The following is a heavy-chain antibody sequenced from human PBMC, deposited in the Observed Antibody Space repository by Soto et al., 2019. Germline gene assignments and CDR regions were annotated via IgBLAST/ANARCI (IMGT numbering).Heavy chain of an antibody. J-gene: IGHJ1*01. CDR2: ISSNGGST. CDR3: ARCLDLDYGDHGISAEYFQH. V-gene: IGHV3-64*01. Sequence: ESGGGLVQPGGSLRLSCAASGFTFSSYAMHWVRQAPGKGLEYVSAISSNGGSTYYANSVKGRFTISRDNSKNTLYLQMGSLRAEDMAVYYCARCLDLDYGDHGISAEYFQHWGQGTLVTVSS. CDR1: GFTFSSYA. D-gene: IGHD4-17*01.